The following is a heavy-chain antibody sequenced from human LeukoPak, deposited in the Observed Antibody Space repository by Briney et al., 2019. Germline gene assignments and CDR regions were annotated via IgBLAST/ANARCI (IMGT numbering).Heavy chain of an antibody. V-gene: IGHV4-59*08. D-gene: IGHD2-15*01. CDR2: ISHIGST. CDR1: GGSMSYYH. Sequence: SETLSLTCTVSGGSMSYYHWSWIRQPPGKGPEWLGWISHIGSTKYNPSFIGRVTISLDTSKNQFSLKLSSVTAADTAVYYCARTIVVVVAATEGYFDLWGRGTLVTVSS. J-gene: IGHJ2*01. CDR3: ARTIVVVVAATEGYFDL.